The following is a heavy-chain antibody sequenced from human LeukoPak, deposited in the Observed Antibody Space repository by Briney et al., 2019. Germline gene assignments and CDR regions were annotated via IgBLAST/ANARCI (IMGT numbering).Heavy chain of an antibody. Sequence: VASVKVSCKASGYTFTGYYMHWVRQAPGQGLEWMGWINPNSGGTNYAQKFQGRVTMTRDTSISTAYMELSRLRSDDTAVYYCAVIFAVAGSFDYWGQGTLVTVSS. CDR1: GYTFTGYY. J-gene: IGHJ4*02. CDR2: INPNSGGT. D-gene: IGHD6-19*01. V-gene: IGHV1-2*02. CDR3: AVIFAVAGSFDY.